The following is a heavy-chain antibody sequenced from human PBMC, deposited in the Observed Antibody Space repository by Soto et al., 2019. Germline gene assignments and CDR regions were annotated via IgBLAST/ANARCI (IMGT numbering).Heavy chain of an antibody. D-gene: IGHD3-22*01. Sequence: SVKVSCKASGGTFSSYAISWVRQAPGQGLEWMGGIIPIFGTANYAQKFQGRVTITADESTSTAYMELSSLRSEDTAVYYCASSHYYDSSGYYYYYGMDVWGQGTTVTVSS. V-gene: IGHV1-69*13. CDR3: ASSHYYDSSGYYYYYGMDV. J-gene: IGHJ6*02. CDR1: GGTFSSYA. CDR2: IIPIFGTA.